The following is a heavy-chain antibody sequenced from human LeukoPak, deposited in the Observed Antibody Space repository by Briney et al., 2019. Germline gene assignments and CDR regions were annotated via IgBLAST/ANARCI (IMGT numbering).Heavy chain of an antibody. CDR1: GYTFTGYY. Sequence: ASVKVSCKASGYTFTGYYMHWVRQAPGQGLEWVGWINPNSGGTNYAQKFQGRVTMTRDTSISTAYMELSRLRSDDTAVYYCARGPRYDFWSGYQEYYFDYWGQGTLVTVSS. D-gene: IGHD3-3*01. J-gene: IGHJ4*02. CDR2: INPNSGGT. V-gene: IGHV1-2*02. CDR3: ARGPRYDFWSGYQEYYFDY.